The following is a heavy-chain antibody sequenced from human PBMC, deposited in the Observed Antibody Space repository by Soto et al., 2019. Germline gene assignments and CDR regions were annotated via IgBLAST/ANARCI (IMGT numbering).Heavy chain of an antibody. Sequence: AASVKVSCKASGYTFTTYTISWVRQAPGQGLEWMGWISGNNGNTNYAQKFQGRVTMTTDTSASTAYMEVRSLRSDDTAVYFCARQKGINNYYGMDVWGQGTTVTVSS. D-gene: IGHD3-10*01. V-gene: IGHV1-18*04. CDR2: ISGNNGNT. J-gene: IGHJ6*02. CDR1: GYTFTTYT. CDR3: ARQKGINNYYGMDV.